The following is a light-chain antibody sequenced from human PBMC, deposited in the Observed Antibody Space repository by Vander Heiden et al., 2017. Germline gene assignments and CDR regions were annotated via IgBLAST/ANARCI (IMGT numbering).Light chain of an antibody. CDR1: QSISSW. Sequence: DIQMTQSPSTLSASVGDRVTITCRASQSISSWLAWYQQKPGKAPKLLIYDASSLQSGVPSRFSGSGSGTEFTLTITSLQPDDFATYYCQHALTFGQGTKVEIK. CDR2: DAS. J-gene: IGKJ1*01. CDR3: QHALT. V-gene: IGKV1-5*01.